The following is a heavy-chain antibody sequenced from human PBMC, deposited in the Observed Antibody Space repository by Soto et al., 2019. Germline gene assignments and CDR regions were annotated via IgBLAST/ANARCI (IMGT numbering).Heavy chain of an antibody. D-gene: IGHD6-13*01. Sequence: PGGSLRLSCAASGFTFSSYGMHWVRQAPGKGLEWVAVISYDGSNKYYADNVKGRFTISRDNSKNTLYLQMNSLRAEDTAVYYCAIIFTVPLIAAAGFPGYYYGMDVWGQGTTVTVSS. CDR2: ISYDGSNK. CDR1: GFTFSSYG. J-gene: IGHJ6*02. CDR3: AIIFTVPLIAAAGFPGYYYGMDV. V-gene: IGHV3-30*03.